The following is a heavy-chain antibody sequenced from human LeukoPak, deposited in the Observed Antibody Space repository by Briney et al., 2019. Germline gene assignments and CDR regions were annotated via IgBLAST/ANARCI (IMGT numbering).Heavy chain of an antibody. CDR1: GFTFSDYY. Sequence: GGSLRLSCAASGFTFSDYYMSWTRQAPGKGLEWVSYISSSGSTIYYADSVKGRFTISRDNAKNSLYLQLNSLRAEDTAVYYCARDALDYYDSSGYIDYWGQGTLVTVSS. D-gene: IGHD3-22*01. CDR2: ISSSGSTI. CDR3: ARDALDYYDSSGYIDY. V-gene: IGHV3-11*01. J-gene: IGHJ4*02.